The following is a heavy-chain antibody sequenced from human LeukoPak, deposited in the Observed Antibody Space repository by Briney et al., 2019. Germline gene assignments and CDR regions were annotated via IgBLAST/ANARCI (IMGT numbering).Heavy chain of an antibody. Sequence: SETLSLTCTVSGGSISSYYWSWIRQPPGKGLEWIGYIYYSGSTNYNPSLKSRVTISVDTSKNQFSLKLSSVTAADTAVYYCARRDLMGATYAFDIWGQGTMVTVSS. CDR3: ARRDLMGATYAFDI. D-gene: IGHD1-26*01. CDR1: GGSISSYY. J-gene: IGHJ3*02. V-gene: IGHV4-59*08. CDR2: IYYSGST.